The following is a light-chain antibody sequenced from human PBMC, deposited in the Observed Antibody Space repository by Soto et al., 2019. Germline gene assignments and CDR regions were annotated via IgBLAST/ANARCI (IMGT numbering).Light chain of an antibody. J-gene: IGKJ1*01. CDR2: SAF. V-gene: IGKV1-12*01. Sequence: DIQMTQSPSSVYASVRDRVTITCRASQNFNRWLAWYQQKPGTAPKLLIHSAFTLQPGVPARFRGSGSGTDFSLTINRLQPEDWATYYCQQGDRIPRTFSQGTKVEVK. CDR1: QNFNRW. CDR3: QQGDRIPRT.